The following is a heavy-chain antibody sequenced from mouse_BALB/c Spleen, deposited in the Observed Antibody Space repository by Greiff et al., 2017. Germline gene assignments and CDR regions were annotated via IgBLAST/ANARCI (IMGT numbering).Heavy chain of an antibody. CDR1: GDSITSGY. V-gene: IGHV3-8*02. CDR3: ARLGWDEGFFDY. D-gene: IGHD4-1*01. Sequence: DVKLQESGPSLVKPSQTLSLTCSVTGDSITSGYWNWIRKFPGNKLEYMGYISYSGSTYYNPSLKSRISITRDTSKNQYYLQLNSVTTEDTATYYCARLGWDEGFFDYWGQGTTLTVSS. CDR2: ISYSGST. J-gene: IGHJ2*01.